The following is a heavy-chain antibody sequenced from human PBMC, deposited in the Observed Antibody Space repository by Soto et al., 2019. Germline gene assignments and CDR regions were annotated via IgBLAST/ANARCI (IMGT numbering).Heavy chain of an antibody. Sequence: PGGSLRLSCAASGFTFSHAWMSWVRQAPGKGLEWVGRIKSKADGETKDYGAPVRGRFTISRDDAKDTLYLQMNSLRIEDTAGYYCCVVKRLDQYSTSGYWFDPWGQGTLVTVSS. D-gene: IGHD2-15*01. CDR3: CVVKRLDQYSTSGYWFDP. V-gene: IGHV3-15*01. J-gene: IGHJ5*02. CDR2: IKSKADGETK. CDR1: GFTFSHAW.